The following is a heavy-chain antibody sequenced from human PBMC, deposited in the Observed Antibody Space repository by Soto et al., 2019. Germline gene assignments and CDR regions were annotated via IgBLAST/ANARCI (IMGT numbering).Heavy chain of an antibody. D-gene: IGHD3-3*01. CDR1: GGSINNDDYY. J-gene: IGHJ5*02. V-gene: IGHV4-39*01. CDR3: ARQDDFCSGSGWLDP. Sequence: QLQLQELGPGLVKLSETLSLTCTVSGGSINNDDYYCGWIRQAPGKGLEWVGILVYNGFSYYSPSLKSRVTISVHTSKNQFSLKLTSVTAADTAVYYCARQDDFCSGSGWLDPWGQGALVTVPS. CDR2: LVYNGFS.